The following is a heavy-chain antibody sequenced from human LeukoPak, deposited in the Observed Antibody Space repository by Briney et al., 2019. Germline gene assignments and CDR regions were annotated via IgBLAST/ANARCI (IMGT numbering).Heavy chain of an antibody. D-gene: IGHD3-22*01. CDR1: GFTFSKVW. J-gene: IGHJ1*01. Sequence: GGSLPHSCAASGFTFSKVWMSWVRQAPGKGLEWVGRIKSKTDGGTIDYAAPVKGRFTISRDDSKDTLFLQMNSLKTEDTAVYYCTTDLSELDDSGYYAKYFHHWGQGTLVSVSS. CDR3: TTDLSELDDSGYYAKYFHH. V-gene: IGHV3-15*01. CDR2: IKSKTDGGTI.